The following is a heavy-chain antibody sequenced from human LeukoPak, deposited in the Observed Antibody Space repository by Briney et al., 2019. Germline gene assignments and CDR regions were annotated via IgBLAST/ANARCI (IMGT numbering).Heavy chain of an antibody. D-gene: IGHD1-7*01. CDR1: GGSFSGYN. Sequence: SETLSLTCAVFGGSFSGYNWNWIRQPPGKGLEGIGEINHSGDTKYNPSLKSRVTISLDTSKNQFSLKLNSVTAADTAIYYCARGRANWDYDFDFWGPGTLVTVSS. CDR2: INHSGDT. CDR3: ARGRANWDYDFDF. J-gene: IGHJ4*02. V-gene: IGHV4-34*01.